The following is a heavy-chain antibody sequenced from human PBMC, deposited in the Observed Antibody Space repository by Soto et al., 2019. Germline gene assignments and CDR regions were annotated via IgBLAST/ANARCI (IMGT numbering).Heavy chain of an antibody. J-gene: IGHJ4*02. CDR3: ASQPFGALEWLFNTTPDIDY. CDR2: ISSSSSYI. D-gene: IGHD3-3*01. CDR1: GFTFSSYS. V-gene: IGHV3-21*01. Sequence: GGSLRLSCAASGFTFSSYSMNWVRQAPGKGLEWVSSISSSSSYIYYADSVKGRFTISRDNAKNSLYLQMNSLRAEDTAVYYCASQPFGALEWLFNTTPDIDYWGQGTLVTVSS.